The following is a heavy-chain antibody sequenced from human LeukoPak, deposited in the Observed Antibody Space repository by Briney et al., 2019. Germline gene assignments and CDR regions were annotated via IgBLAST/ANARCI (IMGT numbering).Heavy chain of an antibody. CDR2: IKQDGGEK. CDR1: GFTFSSYW. J-gene: IGHJ3*02. V-gene: IGHV3-7*01. D-gene: IGHD3-22*01. CDR3: ARDSSSGYYYDSSGYDAFDI. Sequence: AGGSLRLSCAASGFTFSSYWMSWVRQAPGKGLEWVANIKQDGGEKYYVDSVKGRFTISRDNAKNSPYLQMNSLRAEDTAVYYCARDSSSGYYYDSSGYDAFDIWGQGTMVTVSS.